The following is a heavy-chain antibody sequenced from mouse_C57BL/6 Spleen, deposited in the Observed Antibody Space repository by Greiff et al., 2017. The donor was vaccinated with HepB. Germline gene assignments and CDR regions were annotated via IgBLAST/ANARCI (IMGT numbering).Heavy chain of an antibody. V-gene: IGHV5-4*03. J-gene: IGHJ4*01. CDR1: GFTFSSYA. CDR2: ISDGGSYT. CDR3: ARNPLSYDAMDY. Sequence: EVKVVESGGGLVKPGGSLKLSCAASGFTFSSYAMSWVRQTPEKRLEWVATISDGGSYTYYPDNVKGRFTISRDNAKNNLYLQMSHLKSEDTAMYYCARNPLSYDAMDYWGQGTSVTVSS.